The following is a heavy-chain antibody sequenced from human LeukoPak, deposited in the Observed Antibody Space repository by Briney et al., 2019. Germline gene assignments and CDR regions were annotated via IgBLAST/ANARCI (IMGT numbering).Heavy chain of an antibody. D-gene: IGHD5-18*01. Sequence: PGRSLRLSCAASGFTFDDYAMHWVRQAPGKGLEWVSGISWNSGSIGYADSVKGRFTISRDNAKNSLYLQMNSLRAEDTALYYCAKDSGYSLSTDFDYWGQGTLVTVSS. CDR3: AKDSGYSLSTDFDY. CDR1: GFTFDDYA. V-gene: IGHV3-9*01. J-gene: IGHJ4*02. CDR2: ISWNSGSI.